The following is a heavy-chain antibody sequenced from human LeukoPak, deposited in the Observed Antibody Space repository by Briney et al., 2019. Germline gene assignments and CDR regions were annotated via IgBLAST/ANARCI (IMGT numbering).Heavy chain of an antibody. Sequence: GASVKVSCKASGYSFTWYLIHWVRQAPGQGLEWMGWIDPKSGVTNYGQRFQGRVNMTRDTSTTTLYMELTGLTSDDTAVYFWARFVEDGDDKDVWGKGTTVTVSS. V-gene: IGHV1-2*02. CDR1: GYSFTWYL. J-gene: IGHJ6*03. CDR2: IDPKSGVT. CDR3: ARFVEDGDDKDV. D-gene: IGHD4-17*01.